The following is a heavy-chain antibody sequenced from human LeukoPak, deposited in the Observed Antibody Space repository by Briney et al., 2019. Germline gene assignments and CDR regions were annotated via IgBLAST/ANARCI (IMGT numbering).Heavy chain of an antibody. V-gene: IGHV4-34*01. Sequence: PSETLSLTCAVYGGSFSGYYWSWIRQPPGKGLEWIGEINHSGSTNYNPSLKSRVTISVDTSKNQFSLKLSSVTAADTAVYYCARVSPNCTGGVCYIYYYMDVWGKGTTVTVSS. CDR1: GGSFSGYY. CDR2: INHSGST. D-gene: IGHD2-8*02. J-gene: IGHJ6*03. CDR3: ARVSPNCTGGVCYIYYYMDV.